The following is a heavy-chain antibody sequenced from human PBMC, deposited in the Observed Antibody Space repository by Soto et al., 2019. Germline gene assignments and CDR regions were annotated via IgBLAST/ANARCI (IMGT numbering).Heavy chain of an antibody. CDR1: GFTFSSYS. Sequence: EVQLVESGGGLVKPGGSLRLSCAASGFTFSSYSMNWVRQAPGKGLEWVSSISSSSSYIYYADSVKGRFTISRDNAKNSLYLQMNSLRAEDTAVYYCARDGVDPNYYYYYMDVWGKGTTVTVSS. CDR3: ARDGVDPNYYYYYMDV. D-gene: IGHD2-15*01. CDR2: ISSSSSYI. V-gene: IGHV3-21*01. J-gene: IGHJ6*03.